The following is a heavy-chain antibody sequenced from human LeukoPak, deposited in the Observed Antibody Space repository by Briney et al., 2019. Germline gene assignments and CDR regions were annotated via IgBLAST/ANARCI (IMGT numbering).Heavy chain of an antibody. D-gene: IGHD1-26*01. CDR1: GGCISSYY. J-gene: IGHJ3*02. Sequence: SETLSLTCTVSGGCISSYYWSWLRQPAEKGLEWIGRIYTSGSTNYNPSLKSRVTMSVDTSKNQFSLKLSSVTAADTAVYYCARAVGATAPHDTFDIWGQGTMVTVSS. CDR3: ARAVGATAPHDTFDI. V-gene: IGHV4-4*07. CDR2: IYTSGST.